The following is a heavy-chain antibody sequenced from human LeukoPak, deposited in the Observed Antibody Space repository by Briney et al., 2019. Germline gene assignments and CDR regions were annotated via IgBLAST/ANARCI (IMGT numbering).Heavy chain of an antibody. CDR2: LSFDGTTK. J-gene: IGHJ4*02. CDR1: GFTFSSFG. Sequence: GGSLRLSCAASGFTFSSFGMHWVRQAPGKGLEWVAVLSFDGTTKYYTDSVKGRFTISRDNSRNTLYLQMNSLRAEDTAAYYCTKDHGSYGSGSLLFDYWGQGTLVTVSS. V-gene: IGHV3-30*18. CDR3: TKDHGSYGSGSLLFDY. D-gene: IGHD3-10*01.